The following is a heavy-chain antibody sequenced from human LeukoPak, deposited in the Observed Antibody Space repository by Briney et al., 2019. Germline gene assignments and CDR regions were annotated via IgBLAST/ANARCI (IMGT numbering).Heavy chain of an antibody. CDR3: ARDPSSGPSDNWFDP. V-gene: IGHV1-46*01. CDR1: GYTFTSYY. D-gene: IGHD6-19*01. J-gene: IGHJ5*02. Sequence: GASVKVSCKASGYTFTSYYMHWVRQAPGQGLEWMGIINPSGGSTSYAQKFRGRVTMTRDTSTSTVYMEPSSLRSEDTAVYYCARDPSSGPSDNWFDPWGQGTLVTVSS. CDR2: INPSGGST.